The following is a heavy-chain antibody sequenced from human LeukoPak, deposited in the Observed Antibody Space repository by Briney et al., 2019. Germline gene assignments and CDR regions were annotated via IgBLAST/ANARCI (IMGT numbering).Heavy chain of an antibody. CDR1: GFTFSSYS. CDR2: ITASGTAM. Sequence: GGSLRLSCAASGFTFSSYSMNWVRQAPGNGLEWVSHITASGTAMFYADSVKGRFTISRGNAKNSLYLQMNSLRDEDTAVYYCASSGSYRFDYWGQGTLVTVSS. V-gene: IGHV3-48*02. D-gene: IGHD1-26*01. J-gene: IGHJ4*02. CDR3: ASSGSYRFDY.